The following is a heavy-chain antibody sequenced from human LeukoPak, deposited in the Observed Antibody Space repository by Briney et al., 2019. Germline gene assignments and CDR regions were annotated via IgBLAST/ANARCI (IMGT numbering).Heavy chain of an antibody. CDR2: INHSGST. Sequence: PSETLSLTCAVYGGSFSGYYWSWIRQPPGKGLEWIGEINHSGSTNYNPSLKSRVTISVDTSKNQFSLKLSSVTAADTVVYYCARGVGLRTHLDYWGQGTLVTVSS. J-gene: IGHJ4*02. D-gene: IGHD5-12*01. CDR3: ARGVGLRTHLDY. V-gene: IGHV4-34*01. CDR1: GGSFSGYY.